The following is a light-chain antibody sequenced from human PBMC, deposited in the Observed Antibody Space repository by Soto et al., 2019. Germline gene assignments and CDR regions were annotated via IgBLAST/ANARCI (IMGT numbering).Light chain of an antibody. V-gene: IGKV3-15*01. CDR3: QQYNKWPYT. CDR1: QHVSSN. Sequence: EIVMTQSPATLSVSPGGSATLSCRASQHVSSNLAWYRQKPGQAPTLLIYRASTRATGIPATFSGSGSGTDFTLTISGLQSEDFAVYCCQQYNKWPYTCGQGTKLEI. CDR2: RAS. J-gene: IGKJ2*01.